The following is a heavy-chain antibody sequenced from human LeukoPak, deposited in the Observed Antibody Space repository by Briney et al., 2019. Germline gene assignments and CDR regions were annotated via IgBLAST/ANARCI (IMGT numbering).Heavy chain of an antibody. V-gene: IGHV3-23*01. J-gene: IGHJ4*01. D-gene: IGHD5-12*01. Sequence: PGGSLRLSCAASGFTFSSYAMSWVRQAPGKGLDWASIISGNGGSTYYVDSVKGRFTISRDNSKNTLYLQMNSLRAEDTAVYYCAKDGVGNRDYDYPFYHFDYWGQEILVTVSS. CDR3: AKDGVGNRDYDYPFYHFDY. CDR1: GFTFSSYA. CDR2: ISGNGGST.